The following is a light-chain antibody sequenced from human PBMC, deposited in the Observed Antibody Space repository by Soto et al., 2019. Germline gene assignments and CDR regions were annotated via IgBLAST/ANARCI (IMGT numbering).Light chain of an antibody. Sequence: YDLTQPPSVSVAPGKTARITCGGNNIGSKSVHWYQQKPGQAPVLVIYYDSDRPSGIPERFSGSNSGNTATLTISRVEAGDEADYYCQVWDSSSDHPYVFGTGTKLTVL. CDR3: QVWDSSSDHPYV. CDR2: YDS. V-gene: IGLV3-21*04. CDR1: NIGSKS. J-gene: IGLJ1*01.